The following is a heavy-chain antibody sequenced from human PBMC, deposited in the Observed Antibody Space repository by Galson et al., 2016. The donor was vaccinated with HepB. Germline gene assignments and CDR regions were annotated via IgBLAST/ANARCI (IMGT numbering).Heavy chain of an antibody. CDR1: GASITSYY. Sequence: SETLSLTCSVSGASITSYYWTWIRQSPGKALEWVGDIFYGGGTRYNASLLSRVTISADMPKNQVFLKLTSVTAADTAVYYCARRPGGMNPVDDYFDNWGLGAVVTVSS. CDR2: IFYGGGT. J-gene: IGHJ4*02. D-gene: IGHD3-16*01. CDR3: ARRPGGMNPVDDYFDN. V-gene: IGHV4-59*08.